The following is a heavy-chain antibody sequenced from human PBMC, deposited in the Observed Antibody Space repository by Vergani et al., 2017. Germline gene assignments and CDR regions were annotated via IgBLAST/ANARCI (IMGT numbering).Heavy chain of an antibody. CDR3: ARDYYDSSGYYEENDAFDI. Sequence: EVQLLESGGGLVQPGGSLRLSCAASGFTFSSYAMSWVRQAPGKGLEWVANIKQDGSEKYYVDSVKGRFTISRDNAKNSLYLQMNSLRAEDTAVYYCARDYYDSSGYYEENDAFDIWGQGTMVTVSS. CDR1: GFTFSSYA. V-gene: IGHV3-7*03. D-gene: IGHD3-22*01. CDR2: IKQDGSEK. J-gene: IGHJ3*02.